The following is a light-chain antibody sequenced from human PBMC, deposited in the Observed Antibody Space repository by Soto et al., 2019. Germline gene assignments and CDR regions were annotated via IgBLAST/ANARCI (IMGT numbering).Light chain of an antibody. J-gene: IGKJ2*01. Sequence: EIVLTQSPGTLSLSPGERATLSCRASQSVSSSYLAWYQQKPGQAPRLLIYGASNRATGIPDRCSGSGSGTDFTLTISRLEPEDFAVYYCQQYGSPPVAFGQGTKLEIK. CDR1: QSVSSSY. CDR2: GAS. V-gene: IGKV3-20*01. CDR3: QQYGSPPVA.